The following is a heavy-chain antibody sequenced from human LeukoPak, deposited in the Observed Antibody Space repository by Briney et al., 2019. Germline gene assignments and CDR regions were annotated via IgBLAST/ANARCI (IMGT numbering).Heavy chain of an antibody. V-gene: IGHV1-69*04. Sequence: SVKVSCKASGGTFSSYAISWVRQAPGQGLEWMGRIIPILGIANYAQKFQGRVTITADKSTSTAYMELSSLRSEDTAVYYCARSSDTAMPKAALDIWGQGTMVTVSS. CDR3: ARSSDTAMPKAALDI. J-gene: IGHJ3*02. CDR2: IIPILGIA. D-gene: IGHD5-18*01. CDR1: GGTFSSYA.